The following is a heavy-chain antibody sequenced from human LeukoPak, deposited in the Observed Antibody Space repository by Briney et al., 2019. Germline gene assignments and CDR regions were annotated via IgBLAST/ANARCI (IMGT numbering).Heavy chain of an antibody. Sequence: GGSLRLSCAASGFTFSSYWMHWVRQAPGKGLVWVSRINSDWSSTSYADSVMGRFTISRDNAKNTLYLQMNSLRAEDTAVYYCARGGGVIIRGFDYWGQGTLVTVSS. V-gene: IGHV3-74*01. CDR1: GFTFSSYW. D-gene: IGHD3-10*01. CDR2: INSDWSST. J-gene: IGHJ4*02. CDR3: ARGGGVIIRGFDY.